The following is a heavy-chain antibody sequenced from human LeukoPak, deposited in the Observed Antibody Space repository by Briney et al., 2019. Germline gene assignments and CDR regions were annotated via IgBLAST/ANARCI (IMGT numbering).Heavy chain of an antibody. CDR3: ARARCSGGSCYWFDP. J-gene: IGHJ5*02. Sequence: GGSLRLSCAASGFTFGSYDMHWVRQATGKGLEWVSAIGTAGDTYYPGSVKGRFTISRENAKNSLYLQMNSLRAGDTAVYYCARARCSGGSCYWFDPWGQGTLVTVSS. D-gene: IGHD2-15*01. CDR2: IGTAGDT. CDR1: GFTFGSYD. V-gene: IGHV3-13*01.